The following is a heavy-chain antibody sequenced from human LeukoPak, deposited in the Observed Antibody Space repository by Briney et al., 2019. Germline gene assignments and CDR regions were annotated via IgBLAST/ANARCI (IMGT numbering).Heavy chain of an antibody. CDR3: AKGFHYLRDRPRDDF. Sequence: GGSLRLSCAASGFTFSNYWMNWVRQAPGKGLEWVANIKQDGSEKYYADSVKGRFTISRDNSKNTLYLQMNSLRAEDTAVYYCAKGFHYLRDRPRDDFWGQGTLVTVSS. V-gene: IGHV3-7*01. CDR1: GFTFSNYW. J-gene: IGHJ4*02. D-gene: IGHD3-10*01. CDR2: IKQDGSEK.